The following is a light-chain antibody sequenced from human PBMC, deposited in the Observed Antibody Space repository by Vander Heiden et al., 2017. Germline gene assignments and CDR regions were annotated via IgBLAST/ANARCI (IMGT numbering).Light chain of an antibody. Sequence: DIQMTQSPSSLSSSVGDRVTITCRASQSIVTYLNWYQQKPGKAPNLLIYDAANLQSGVPSRFSGSGAGTDFTLTISCLQPEDFATYYCQQSYSTFWTFGQGTKVEIK. CDR1: QSIVTY. CDR3: QQSYSTFWT. CDR2: DAA. J-gene: IGKJ1*01. V-gene: IGKV1-39*01.